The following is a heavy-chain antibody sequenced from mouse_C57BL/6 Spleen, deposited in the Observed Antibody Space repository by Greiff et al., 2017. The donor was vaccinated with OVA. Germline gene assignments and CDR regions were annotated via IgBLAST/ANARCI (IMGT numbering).Heavy chain of an antibody. D-gene: IGHD1-2*01. CDR1: GFNIKDYY. J-gene: IGHJ4*01. CDR3: TTGGNYGYMAMDY. CDR2: IDPEDGDT. V-gene: IGHV14-1*01. Sequence: VQLQQSGAELVRPGASVKLSCTASGFNIKDYYMHWVKQRPEQGLEWIGRIDPEDGDTEYAPKFQGKATMTADTSTNTAYLQLSSLTSEDTAVYYCTTGGNYGYMAMDYWGQGTSVTVSS.